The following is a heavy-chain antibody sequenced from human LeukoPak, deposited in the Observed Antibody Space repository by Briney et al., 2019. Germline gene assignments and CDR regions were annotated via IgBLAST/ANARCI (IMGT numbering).Heavy chain of an antibody. Sequence: GESLKISCKTSGYPFTAYWIGWVRQMPGKGLEWMGIIYPDDSDTIYRPSFQGQVTISADKSISTAYLQWNSLKASDTAMYYCARLTVAGLDFWGQGTLVTVSS. V-gene: IGHV5-51*01. CDR1: GYPFTAYW. J-gene: IGHJ4*02. D-gene: IGHD6-19*01. CDR3: ARLTVAGLDF. CDR2: IYPDDSDT.